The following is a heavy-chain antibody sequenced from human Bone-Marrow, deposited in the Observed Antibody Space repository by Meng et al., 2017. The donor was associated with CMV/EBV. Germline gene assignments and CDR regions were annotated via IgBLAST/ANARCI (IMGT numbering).Heavy chain of an antibody. CDR1: GGSISSYY. D-gene: IGHD5-12*01. J-gene: IGHJ6*02. CDR2: IYDSGST. Sequence: SETLSLTCTVSGGSISSYYWSWIRQPPGKGLEWIGYIYDSGSTNYNPSLKSRVPISIDTSKNQFSLKLSSVTAADPAVYYCARDHKGYYNYYYGMDVWGQRTTVTVSS. V-gene: IGHV4-59*01. CDR3: ARDHKGYYNYYYGMDV.